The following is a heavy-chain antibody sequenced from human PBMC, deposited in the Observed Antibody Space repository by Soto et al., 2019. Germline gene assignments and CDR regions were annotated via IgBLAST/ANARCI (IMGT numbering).Heavy chain of an antibody. CDR2: FSYSGRP. Sequence: QLQLQESGPGLVKPSETLSLTCTVSGGSIDSPDYYWGWIRLPPGKGLQWVATFSYSGRPYYNPSLKSRVTISVDTSRNQFSLQMTSVTATDTAVYYCATRADEKHLDYCGRGTLVTVSS. CDR3: ATRADEKHLDY. CDR1: GGSIDSPDYY. J-gene: IGHJ4*02. V-gene: IGHV4-39*01.